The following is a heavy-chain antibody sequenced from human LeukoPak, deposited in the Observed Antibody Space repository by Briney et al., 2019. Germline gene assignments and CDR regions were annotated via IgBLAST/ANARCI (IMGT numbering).Heavy chain of an antibody. J-gene: IGHJ6*02. D-gene: IGHD1-26*01. CDR2: ISSSSSYI. CDR1: GFTFSSYS. Sequence: GGSLRLSCAASGFTFSSYSMNWVRQAPGKGLEWVSSISSSSSYIYYTDSVKGRFTISRDNAKNSLYLQMNSLRTEDTAVYYCAKGRVGANGYYYYGMDVWGQGTTVTVSS. CDR3: AKGRVGANGYYYYGMDV. V-gene: IGHV3-21*01.